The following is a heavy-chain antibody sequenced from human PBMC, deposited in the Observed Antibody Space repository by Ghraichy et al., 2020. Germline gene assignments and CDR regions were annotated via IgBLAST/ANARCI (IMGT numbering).Heavy chain of an antibody. Sequence: SETLSLTCTVSGGSVSSGSYYWSWIRQPPGKGLEWIGYIYYSGSTNYNPSLKSRVTISVDTSKNQFSLKLSSVTAADTAVYYCARALLTGYSAGQEYWGQGTLVTVSS. CDR1: GGSVSSGSYY. CDR2: IYYSGST. CDR3: ARALLTGYSAGQEY. V-gene: IGHV4-61*01. D-gene: IGHD3-9*01. J-gene: IGHJ4*02.